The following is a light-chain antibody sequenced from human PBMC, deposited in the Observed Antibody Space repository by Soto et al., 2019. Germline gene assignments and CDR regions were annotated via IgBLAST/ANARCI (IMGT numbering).Light chain of an antibody. CDR3: LQSYSMGT. Sequence: DIQMTQSPSSLSASVGDRVTITCRASQSISSYLNWYQQKPGKAPQLLIYAASSLQSGVPSRFSGSGSGTHFTLTISRLQAEDFATYYCLQSYSMGTFCQGTKLEIK. CDR1: QSISSY. CDR2: AAS. J-gene: IGKJ2*02. V-gene: IGKV1-39*01.